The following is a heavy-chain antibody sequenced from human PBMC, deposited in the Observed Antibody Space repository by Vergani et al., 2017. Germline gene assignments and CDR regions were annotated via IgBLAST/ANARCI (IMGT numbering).Heavy chain of an antibody. Sequence: QVQLVESGGGVVQPGRSLRLSCAASGLTFSSYAMHWVRQAPGKGLEWVAVISYGGSNKYYADSVKGRFTISRDNSKNTLYLQMNSLRAEDTAVYYCARDVLLWQWGGAFDYWGQGTLVTVSS. CDR3: ARDVLLWQWGGAFDY. V-gene: IGHV3-30-3*01. CDR1: GLTFSSYA. D-gene: IGHD6-19*01. CDR2: ISYGGSNK. J-gene: IGHJ4*02.